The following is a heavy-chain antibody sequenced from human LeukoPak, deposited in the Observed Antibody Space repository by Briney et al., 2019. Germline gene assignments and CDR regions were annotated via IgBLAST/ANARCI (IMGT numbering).Heavy chain of an antibody. CDR3: AKGGKSGYALVALFDC. CDR2: ISGSGGGT. Sequence: GGSLRLSCAVSGLTFSSYAMSWVRQAPGKGLEWVSAISGSGGGTYYADSVKGRFAISRDNSKNTLYLQLNSLRAEDTGVYYCAKGGKSGYALVALFDCWGQGTLVTVSS. J-gene: IGHJ4*02. D-gene: IGHD2-2*01. V-gene: IGHV3-23*01. CDR1: GLTFSSYA.